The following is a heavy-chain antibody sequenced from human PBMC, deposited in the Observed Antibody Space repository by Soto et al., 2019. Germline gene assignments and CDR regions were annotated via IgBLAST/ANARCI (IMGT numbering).Heavy chain of an antibody. CDR3: AREFEGYSSSQGPYGY. CDR2: IYYSGNT. V-gene: IGHV4-30-4*01. CDR1: GDSISSGDYY. D-gene: IGHD6-6*01. J-gene: IGHJ4*02. Sequence: SETLSVTCTVSGDSISSGDYYWSWIRQAPGKGLEWIGCIYYSGNTYYNPSLKRRFSISVDTSKNQFSLQLSSVTVADTAVHYCAREFEGYSSSQGPYGYWGTGPLGTVST.